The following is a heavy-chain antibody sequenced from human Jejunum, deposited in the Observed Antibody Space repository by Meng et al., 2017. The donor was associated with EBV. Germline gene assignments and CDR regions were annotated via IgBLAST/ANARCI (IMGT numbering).Heavy chain of an antibody. CDR1: LYIFTSEA. V-gene: IGHV7-4-1*02. CDR3: ARGSNWFDR. J-gene: IGHJ5*02. Sequence: QVQVVYAGVGLKESGGAAKVSCNASLYIFTSEAINWVRQTPGHGREWMGWINTNTGKPMYVQGFTGRFVFSLDNSVNTAYLQINSLQTDDTAVYYCARGSNWFDRWGQGTLVTVSS. CDR2: INTNTGKP.